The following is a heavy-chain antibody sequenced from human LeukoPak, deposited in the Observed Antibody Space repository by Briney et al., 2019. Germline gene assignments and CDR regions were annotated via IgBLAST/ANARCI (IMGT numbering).Heavy chain of an antibody. CDR2: ISYDGSNK. Sequence: GGSLRLSCAAYGFTFRSYGMHWVRQAPGKGLEWVAVISYDGSNKYYADSVKGRFTISRDNSKNTLYLQMNSLRAEDTAVYYWAKDCGDTVVVPAGTYYYYGMDVWGKGTTVTVSS. D-gene: IGHD2-2*01. CDR3: AKDCGDTVVVPAGTYYYYGMDV. V-gene: IGHV3-30*18. CDR1: GFTFRSYG. J-gene: IGHJ6*04.